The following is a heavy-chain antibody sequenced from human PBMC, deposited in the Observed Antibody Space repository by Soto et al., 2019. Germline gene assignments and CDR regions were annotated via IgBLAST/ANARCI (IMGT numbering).Heavy chain of an antibody. CDR2: TYYRSKWYN. V-gene: IGHV6-1*01. J-gene: IGHJ6*02. CDR1: GDSVSSNTAA. D-gene: IGHD6-6*01. CDR3: ARGPSIAARPYYYYGMDV. Sequence: AISGDSVSSNTAAWNWIRSSPSRGLEWLGRTYYRSKWYNDYAVSVKSRITINPDTSKNQFSLQLNSVTPEDTAVYYCARGPSIAARPYYYYGMDVWGQGTTVTVSS.